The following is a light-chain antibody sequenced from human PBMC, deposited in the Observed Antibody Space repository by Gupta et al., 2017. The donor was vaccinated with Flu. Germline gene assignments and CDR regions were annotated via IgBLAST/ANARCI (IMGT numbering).Light chain of an antibody. Sequence: SYELTQPPSVSVSPGQTARITCSGDSLPKQYAYWYQQKSGQAPVLVIYEDNERPSGIPERFSGSSSGTVATLTISGAQVEDEADYFCYSSDRSGDHRGILGGGTKLSVL. J-gene: IGLJ2*01. V-gene: IGLV3-10*01. CDR2: EDN. CDR3: YSSDRSGDHRGI. CDR1: SLPKQY.